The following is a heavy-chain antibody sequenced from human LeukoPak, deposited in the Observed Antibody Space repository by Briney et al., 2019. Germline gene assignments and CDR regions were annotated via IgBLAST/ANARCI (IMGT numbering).Heavy chain of an antibody. J-gene: IGHJ4*02. CDR1: GGSFSGYY. CDR2: INHSGST. V-gene: IGHV4-34*01. D-gene: IGHD2-15*01. CDR3: AGTGHCSGGSCYSSDY. Sequence: SETLSLTCAVYGGSFSGYYWSWIRQPPGKGLEWIGEINHSGSTNYNPSLKSRVTISVDTSKNQFSLKLSSVTAADTAVYYCAGTGHCSGGSCYSSDYWGQGTLVTVSS.